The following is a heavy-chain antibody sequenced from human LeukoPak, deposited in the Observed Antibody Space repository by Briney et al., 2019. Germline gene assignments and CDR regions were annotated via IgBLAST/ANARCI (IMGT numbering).Heavy chain of an antibody. D-gene: IGHD6-6*01. V-gene: IGHV4-39*01. CDR1: GGSISSSRYY. CDR2: IYYSGST. J-gene: IGHJ4*02. Sequence: SETLSHTCTVSGGSISSSRYYWGWIRQPPGKGRQWIGTIYYSGSTYYNPSLKSRVTISVHTSKNQFSLKLSSVTAADTAVYYCARRSEYSRAHYYFDYWGQGTLVTVSS. CDR3: ARRSEYSRAHYYFDY.